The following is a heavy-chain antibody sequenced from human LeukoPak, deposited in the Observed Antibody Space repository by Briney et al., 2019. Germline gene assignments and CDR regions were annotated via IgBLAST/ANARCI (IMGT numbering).Heavy chain of an antibody. CDR1: GYTFTSYG. V-gene: IGHV1-18*01. CDR3: ARDPPSISIAVVVVSGYYYGMDV. CDR2: ISAYNGNT. J-gene: IGHJ6*02. Sequence: ASVKVSCKASGYTFTSYGISWVRQAPGQGLEWMGWISAYNGNTNYAQKLQGRVTMTTDTSTSTAYMELRSLRSDDTAVYYCARDPPSISIAVVVVSGYYYGMDVWGQGTLVTVSS. D-gene: IGHD3-22*01.